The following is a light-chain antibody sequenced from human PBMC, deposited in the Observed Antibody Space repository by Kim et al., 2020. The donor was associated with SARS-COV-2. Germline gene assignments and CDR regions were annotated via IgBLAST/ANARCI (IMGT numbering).Light chain of an antibody. V-gene: IGLV2-14*03. Sequence: GQSITISCSGTSSDVGGYNYVAWYQHSPGKAPQLLIYDVNNRPSGVSHRFTGSKSGNTASLTISGLQAEDEADYYCSSYTSVYSYVFGTGTKVTVL. CDR2: DVN. CDR1: SSDVGGYNY. CDR3: SSYTSVYSYV. J-gene: IGLJ1*01.